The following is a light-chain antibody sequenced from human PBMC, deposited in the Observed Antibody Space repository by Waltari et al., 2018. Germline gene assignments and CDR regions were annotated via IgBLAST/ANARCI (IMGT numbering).Light chain of an antibody. J-gene: IGKJ2*01. V-gene: IGKV1-39*01. Sequence: DIQMTQSPSSLSASVGAKVPITCRASQNISTYLNWYQQKPGKAPNVLIYAASSLQSGVPLRFSGSGSGTHFTLTINSLQPEDFATYYCQQSYTTPRTFGQGTNLQIK. CDR2: AAS. CDR3: QQSYTTPRT. CDR1: QNISTY.